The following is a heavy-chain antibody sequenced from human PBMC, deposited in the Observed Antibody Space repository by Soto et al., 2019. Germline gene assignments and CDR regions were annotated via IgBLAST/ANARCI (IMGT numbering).Heavy chain of an antibody. D-gene: IGHD2-2*02. J-gene: IGHJ6*02. CDR2: IYYTGST. V-gene: IGHV4-31*03. CDR1: GGSIISGGHY. CDR3: ARVRVDVRPGASRFLYIVDV. Sequence: QVQLQESGPGLVRPSQTLSLTCTVSGGSIISGGHYWTWVRQHPGKGLEWMGYIYYTGSTSYHPSLESRLTMSVDTSKNQFSLRLVSVTAADTAVYSWARVRVDVRPGASRFLYIVDVWGQGTMVTVSS.